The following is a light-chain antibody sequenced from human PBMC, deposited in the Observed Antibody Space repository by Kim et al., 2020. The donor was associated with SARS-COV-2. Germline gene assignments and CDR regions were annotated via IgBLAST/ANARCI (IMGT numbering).Light chain of an antibody. V-gene: IGLV3-1*01. CDR1: KLGDKY. J-gene: IGLJ1*01. Sequence: SYELTQPPSVSVSPGQTASITCSGDKLGDKYACWYQQKPGQSPVLVIYQDSKRPSGIPERFSGSNSGNTATLTISGTQAMDEADYYCQAWDSSFYVFGTG. CDR2: QDS. CDR3: QAWDSSFYV.